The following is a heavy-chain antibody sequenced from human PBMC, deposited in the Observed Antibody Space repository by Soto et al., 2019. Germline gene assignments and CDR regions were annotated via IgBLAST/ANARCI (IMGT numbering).Heavy chain of an antibody. Sequence: PSETLSLTCAVSGGSVSSGGYSWNWIRQPPGKGLEWIGYFYHGGTSYYNPSLKNRVSISVDRSEDHFSLKMTSVTAADTAVYYCVRGPLSFTGTTRFFDFWGPETLVSVSS. CDR3: VRGPLSFTGTTRFFDF. CDR2: FYHGGTS. D-gene: IGHD1-1*01. CDR1: GGSVSSGGYS. V-gene: IGHV4-30-2*01. J-gene: IGHJ4*02.